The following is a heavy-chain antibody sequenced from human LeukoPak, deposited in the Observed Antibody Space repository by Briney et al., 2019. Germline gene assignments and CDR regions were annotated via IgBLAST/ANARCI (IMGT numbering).Heavy chain of an antibody. D-gene: IGHD3-9*01. J-gene: IGHJ6*02. V-gene: IGHV3-30*18. Sequence: QAGGSLRLSCAASGFTFSSYGMHWVRQAPGKGLEWVAVISYDGSNKYYADSVKGRFTISRDNSKNTLYLQMNSLRAEDTAVYYCAKDLTYYDILTGMDAWGQGTTVTVSS. CDR2: ISYDGSNK. CDR1: GFTFSSYG. CDR3: AKDLTYYDILTGMDA.